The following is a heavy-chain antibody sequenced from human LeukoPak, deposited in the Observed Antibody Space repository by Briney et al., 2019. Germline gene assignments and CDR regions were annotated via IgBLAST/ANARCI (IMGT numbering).Heavy chain of an antibody. CDR2: ISGSGGST. V-gene: IGHV3-23*01. D-gene: IGHD3-22*01. CDR3: AKVDFYDTSGYYGPTFLDY. J-gene: IGHJ4*02. Sequence: PGGTLRLSCAASGFTFNTYAMSWVRQAPGKGLEWVSAISGSGGSTYYTDSVKGRFTISRDNSKNTLYLQMNSLRAEDTAVYYCAKVDFYDTSGYYGPTFLDYWGQGTLVTVSS. CDR1: GFTFNTYA.